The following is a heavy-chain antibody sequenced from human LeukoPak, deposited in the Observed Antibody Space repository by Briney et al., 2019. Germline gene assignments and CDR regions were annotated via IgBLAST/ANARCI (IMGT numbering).Heavy chain of an antibody. J-gene: IGHJ4*02. Sequence: GRSLRLSCAASGFTFSRYGMHWVRQAPGKGPEWVAIVWYDGSNIYYADSVKGRFTISRDNSKNTLNLQMNSLRAEDTAVYYCAKERQWLVLDYWGQGTLVTVSS. D-gene: IGHD6-19*01. CDR1: GFTFSRYG. CDR3: AKERQWLVLDY. CDR2: VWYDGSNI. V-gene: IGHV3-33*06.